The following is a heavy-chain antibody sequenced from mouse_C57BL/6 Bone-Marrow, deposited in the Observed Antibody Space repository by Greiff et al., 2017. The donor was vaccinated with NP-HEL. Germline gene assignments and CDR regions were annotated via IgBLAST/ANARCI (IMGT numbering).Heavy chain of an antibody. CDR2: ISYDGSN. Sequence: EVQLVESGPGLVKPSQSLSLTCSVTGYSITSGYYWNWIRQFPGNKLEWMGYISYDGSNNYNPSLKNRISITRDTSKNQFFLKLNSVTTEDTATYYCASGVYYGNYGLFAYWGQGALVTVSA. V-gene: IGHV3-6*01. CDR3: ASGVYYGNYGLFAY. J-gene: IGHJ3*01. CDR1: GYSITSGYY. D-gene: IGHD2-1*01.